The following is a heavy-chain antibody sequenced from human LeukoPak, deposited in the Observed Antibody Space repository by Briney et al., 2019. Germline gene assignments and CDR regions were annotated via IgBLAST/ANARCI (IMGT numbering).Heavy chain of an antibody. Sequence: SETLSLTCAVYGGSFSGYYWSWIRQPPGKGLEWIGEINHSGSTNYNPSLKSRVTISVDTSKNQFSLKLSSVTAADTAVYYCARWYYYGLGRRYYGMDVWGKGTTVTVSS. CDR1: GGSFSGYY. D-gene: IGHD3-10*01. CDR3: ARWYYYGLGRRYYGMDV. J-gene: IGHJ6*04. CDR2: INHSGST. V-gene: IGHV4-34*01.